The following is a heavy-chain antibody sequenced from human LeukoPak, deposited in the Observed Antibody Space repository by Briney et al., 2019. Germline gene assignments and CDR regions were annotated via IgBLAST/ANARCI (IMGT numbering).Heavy chain of an antibody. CDR1: GGSFSGYY. D-gene: IGHD2-2*01. Sequence: SETLSLTCAVYGGSFSGYYWSWIRQPPGKGLEWIGEINHSGSTNYNPSLKSRVTISVDTSKNQFSLKLSSVTAADTAVYYCARRPLLGYCSSTSCSGGNWFDPWGQGTLVTVSS. J-gene: IGHJ5*02. CDR3: ARRPLLGYCSSTSCSGGNWFDP. CDR2: INHSGST. V-gene: IGHV4-34*01.